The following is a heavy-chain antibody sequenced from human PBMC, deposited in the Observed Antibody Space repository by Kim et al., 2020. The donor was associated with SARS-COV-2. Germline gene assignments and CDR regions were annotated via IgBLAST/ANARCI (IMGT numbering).Heavy chain of an antibody. CDR1: GFTVSSNY. J-gene: IGHJ6*02. V-gene: IGHV3-53*01. CDR2: IYSGGST. CDR3: ARDFGDYGMDV. D-gene: IGHD3-16*01. Sequence: GGSLRLSCAASGFTVSSNYMSWVCQAPGKGLEWVSGIYSGGSTDYSDAVKGRFIISRDNSKNKLYLQMNSLRAEDAAVYYCARDFGDYGMDVWGQGTTVTVSS.